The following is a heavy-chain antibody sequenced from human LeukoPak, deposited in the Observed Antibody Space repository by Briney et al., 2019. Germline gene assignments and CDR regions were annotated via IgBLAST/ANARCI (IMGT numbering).Heavy chain of an antibody. D-gene: IGHD1-20*01. CDR2: ISAYNGNT. Sequence: GASVKVSCKASGYTFTSYGISWVRQAPGQGLEWMGWISAYNGNTNYAQKLQGRVTMTTDTSTSTAYMELRSLRSGDTAVYYCARGITGNTSPIYYYYYMDVWGKGTTVTVSS. CDR1: GYTFTSYG. CDR3: ARGITGNTSPIYYYYYMDV. J-gene: IGHJ6*03. V-gene: IGHV1-18*01.